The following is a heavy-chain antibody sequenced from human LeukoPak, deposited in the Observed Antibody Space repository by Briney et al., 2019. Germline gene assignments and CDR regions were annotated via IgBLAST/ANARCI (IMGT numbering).Heavy chain of an antibody. Sequence: SETLSLTCTVSGGSISSSSYYWGWIRQPPGKGLERIGSIYYSGSTYYNPSLKSRVTISVDTSKNQFSLKLSSVTAADTAVYYCASRMEMGYFDYWGQGTLVTVSS. V-gene: IGHV4-39*07. J-gene: IGHJ4*02. CDR2: IYYSGST. CDR1: GGSISSSSYY. CDR3: ASRMEMGYFDY. D-gene: IGHD1-1*01.